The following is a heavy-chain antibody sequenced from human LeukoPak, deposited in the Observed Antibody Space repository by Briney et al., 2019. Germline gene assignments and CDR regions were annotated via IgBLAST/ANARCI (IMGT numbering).Heavy chain of an antibody. D-gene: IGHD3-3*01. CDR3: ARIASTIFGVVTTYYYYYYGMDV. V-gene: IGHV1-8*01. CDR2: MNPNSGNT. CDR1: GYTFTSYD. Sequence: ASVKVSCEASGYTFTSYDINWVRQATGQGLEWMGWMNPNSGNTGYAQKFQGRVTMTRNTSISTAYMELSSLRSEDTAVYYCARIASTIFGVVTTYYYYYYGMDVWGQGTTVTVSS. J-gene: IGHJ6*02.